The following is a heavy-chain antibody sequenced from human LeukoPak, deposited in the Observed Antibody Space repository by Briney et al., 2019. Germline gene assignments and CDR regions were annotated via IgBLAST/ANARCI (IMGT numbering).Heavy chain of an antibody. CDR3: ARSSEDIVVVLAAIYSSGNPTHHDAFDI. D-gene: IGHD2-2*02. CDR1: GGSFSGYY. CDR2: INHSGST. V-gene: IGHV4-34*01. Sequence: SETLSLTCAVYGGSFSGYYWSWIRQPPGKGLEWIGEINHSGSTNYNPSLKSRVTISVDTSKNQFSLKLSSVTAADTAVYYCARSSEDIVVVLAAIYSSGNPTHHDAFDIWGQGTMVTVSS. J-gene: IGHJ3*02.